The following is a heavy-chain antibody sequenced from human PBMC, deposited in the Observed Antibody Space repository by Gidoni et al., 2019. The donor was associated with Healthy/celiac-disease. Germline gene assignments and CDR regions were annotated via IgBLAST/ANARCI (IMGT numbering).Heavy chain of an antibody. Sequence: EVQLVESGGGLVQPGGSLRLSCAASGFTFSSYAMSGVRKAPGKGLEWVSAISGSGGSTYYADSVKGRFTISRENSKNTLYLQMNSLRAEDTAVYYCAKRRGLQMKGFDYWGQGTLVTVSS. V-gene: IGHV3-23*04. CDR3: AKRRGLQMKGFDY. D-gene: IGHD4-17*01. J-gene: IGHJ4*02. CDR1: GFTFSSYA. CDR2: ISGSGGST.